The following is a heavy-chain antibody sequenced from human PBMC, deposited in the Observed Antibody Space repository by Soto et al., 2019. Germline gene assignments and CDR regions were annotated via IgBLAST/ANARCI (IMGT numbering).Heavy chain of an antibody. V-gene: IGHV1-46*01. CDR1: GYTFTSYY. CDR3: ARDGYYDFWSGPKSGYYYGMDV. D-gene: IGHD3-3*01. CDR2: INPSGGST. Sequence: GASVKVSCKASGYTFTSYYMHWVRQAPGQGLEWMGIINPSGGSTSYAQKFQGRVTMTRDTSTSTVYMELSSLRSEDTAVYYCARDGYYDFWSGPKSGYYYGMDVWGQGTTVTVSS. J-gene: IGHJ6*02.